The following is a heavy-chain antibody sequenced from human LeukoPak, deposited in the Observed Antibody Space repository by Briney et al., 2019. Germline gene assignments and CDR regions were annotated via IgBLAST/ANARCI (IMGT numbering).Heavy chain of an antibody. CDR2: IYHSGST. CDR3: ARERVSGAVFDY. Sequence: PSETLPLTCAVSGGSISSNNWWNWVRQPPGKGLEWIGEIYHSGSTNYNPSLKSRVTISVDKSKNQFSLKLNSVTAADTAVYYCARERVSGAVFDYWGQGTLVTVSS. D-gene: IGHD6-25*01. V-gene: IGHV4-4*02. CDR1: GGSISSNNW. J-gene: IGHJ4*02.